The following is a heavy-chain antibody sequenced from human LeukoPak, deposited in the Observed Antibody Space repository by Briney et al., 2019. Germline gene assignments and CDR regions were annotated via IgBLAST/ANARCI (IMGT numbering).Heavy chain of an antibody. CDR1: GFTFSSYA. V-gene: IGHV3-30*04. Sequence: GGSLRLSCAASGFTFSSYAMHWVRQAPGKGLEWVAVISYDGSNKYYADSVKGRVTISRDNAKNSLYLQMNSLRAEDTAVYYCARDRGYSSSWHDAFDIWGQGTMVTVSS. J-gene: IGHJ3*02. CDR3: ARDRGYSSSWHDAFDI. CDR2: ISYDGSNK. D-gene: IGHD6-13*01.